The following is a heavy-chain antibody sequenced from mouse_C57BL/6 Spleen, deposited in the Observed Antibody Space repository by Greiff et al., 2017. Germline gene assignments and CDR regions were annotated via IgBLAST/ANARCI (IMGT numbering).Heavy chain of an antibody. CDR2: IYPGDGDT. J-gene: IGHJ4*01. CDR3: ARLLLAMDY. V-gene: IGHV1-82*01. CDR1: GYAFSSSW. Sequence: LVESGPELVKPGASVKISCKASGYAFSSSWMNWVKQRPGKGLEWIGRIYPGDGDTNYNGKFKGKATLTADKSSSTAYMQLSSLTSEDSAVYFCARLLLAMDYWGQGTSVTVSS. D-gene: IGHD1-1*01.